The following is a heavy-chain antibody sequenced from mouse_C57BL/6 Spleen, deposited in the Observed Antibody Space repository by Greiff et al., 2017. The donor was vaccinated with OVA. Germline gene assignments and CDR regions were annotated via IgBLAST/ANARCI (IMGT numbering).Heavy chain of an antibody. V-gene: IGHV1-82*01. CDR3: ARGRNDGSLGY. Sequence: QVQLQQSGPELVKPGASVKISCKASGYAFSSSWMNWVKQRPGKGLEWIGRIYPGDGDTNYNGKFKGKATLTADKSSSTAYMQLSSLTSEDSAVYFCARGRNDGSLGYWGQGTLVTVSA. J-gene: IGHJ3*01. D-gene: IGHD2-14*01. CDR2: IYPGDGDT. CDR1: GYAFSSSW.